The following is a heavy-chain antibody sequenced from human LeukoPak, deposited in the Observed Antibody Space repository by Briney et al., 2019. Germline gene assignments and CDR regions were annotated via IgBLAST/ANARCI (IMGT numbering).Heavy chain of an antibody. J-gene: IGHJ4*02. V-gene: IGHV1-2*02. CDR2: INPNSGGT. Sequence: GASVKVSCKASGYTFTGYYMHWVRQAPGQGLEWVGWINPNSGGTNYAQKFQGRVTMTRDTSISTAYMELSRLRSDDTAVYYCARVPRRTGTTYFDYWGQGTLVTVSS. CDR3: ARVPRRTGTTYFDY. CDR1: GYTFTGYY. D-gene: IGHD1-7*01.